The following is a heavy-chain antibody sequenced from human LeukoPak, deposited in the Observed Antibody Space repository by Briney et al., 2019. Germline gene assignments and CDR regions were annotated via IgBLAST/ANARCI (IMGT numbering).Heavy chain of an antibody. Sequence: SGTRSLTCAVSGGSITTTNWWSWVRQPPGKGLEWIGEVHLSGATNYNPSLESRVSMSIDKSKNHLSLEVTSVTAADTAIYYCTRESGAFSPFGFWGQGTLLTVSS. V-gene: IGHV4-4*02. CDR2: VHLSGAT. D-gene: IGHD1-26*01. CDR1: GGSITTTNW. J-gene: IGHJ4*02. CDR3: TRESGAFSPFGF.